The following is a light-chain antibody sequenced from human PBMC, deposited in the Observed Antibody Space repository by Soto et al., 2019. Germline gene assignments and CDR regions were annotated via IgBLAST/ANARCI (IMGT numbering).Light chain of an antibody. J-gene: IGLJ2*01. CDR3: CSYAGSFTWV. V-gene: IGLV2-23*02. CDR2: EVS. CDR1: SSDIGNYNP. Sequence: QSALTQPASMSGSPGQSITISCTGTSSDIGNYNPVSWYQQHPGKAPKLMIYEVSKRPSGVSDRFSGSKSGNTASLTISGLQAEDEADYYCCSYAGSFTWVFGGGTKVTVL.